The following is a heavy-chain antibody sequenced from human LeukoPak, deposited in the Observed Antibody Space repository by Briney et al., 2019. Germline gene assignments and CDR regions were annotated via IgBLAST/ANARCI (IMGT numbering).Heavy chain of an antibody. CDR1: GFTFSSYA. CDR2: IWYDGSNK. J-gene: IGHJ4*02. D-gene: IGHD4-23*01. Sequence: PGGSLRLSCAASGFTFSSYAMSWVRQAPGKGLEWGAVIWYDGSNKYYADSVKGRFTISRDNSKNTLYLQMNSLRAEDTAVYYCARGSYGGKGFLDYWGQGTLVTVSS. CDR3: ARGSYGGKGFLDY. V-gene: IGHV3-33*08.